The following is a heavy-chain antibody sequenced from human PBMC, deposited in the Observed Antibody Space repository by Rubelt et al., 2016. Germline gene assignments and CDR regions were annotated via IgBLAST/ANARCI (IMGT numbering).Heavy chain of an antibody. V-gene: IGHV3-9*01. D-gene: IGHD4-17*01. CDR1: GFSFDDYA. CDR2: ITSKSGKT. J-gene: IGHJ4*02. Sequence: RGRSLSLSCAASGFSFDDYAMHWVRQAPGKGLECVSGITSKSGKTDYADSVKGGLTISRDRAKNSLSLQMDSLSGEDTALDYCAKDASQSDFGDYGFDYWGQGTLVTVSS. CDR3: AKDASQSDFGDYGFDY.